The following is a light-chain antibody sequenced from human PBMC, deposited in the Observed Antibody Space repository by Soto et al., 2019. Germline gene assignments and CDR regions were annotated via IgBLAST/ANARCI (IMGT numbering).Light chain of an antibody. CDR2: GAS. V-gene: IGKV3-15*01. Sequence: EILMTQSPATLSVSPGERATLSCRASQSVSNNLAWYQQKPGQAPRLLIYGASTRATGIPVRFSGSGSGTEFILTISSLQSEDFAVYYCQQYNNWPRTFGQGNKVDIK. CDR1: QSVSNN. CDR3: QQYNNWPRT. J-gene: IGKJ1*01.